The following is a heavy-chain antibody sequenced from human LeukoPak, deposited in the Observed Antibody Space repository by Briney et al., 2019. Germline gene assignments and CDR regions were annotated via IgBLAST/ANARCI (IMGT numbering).Heavy chain of an antibody. CDR1: GFTFGSYW. CDR3: ARDRFFGPSKLMDV. Sequence: GGSLRLSCAASGFTFGSYWMSWVRQAPGKGLEWVANIKQDGSEKYYVDSVKGRFTISRDNAENSLSLQMNSLRAEDTAVYYCARDRFFGPSKLMDVWGKGTTVTVSS. CDR2: IKQDGSEK. D-gene: IGHD3/OR15-3a*01. J-gene: IGHJ6*03. V-gene: IGHV3-7*01.